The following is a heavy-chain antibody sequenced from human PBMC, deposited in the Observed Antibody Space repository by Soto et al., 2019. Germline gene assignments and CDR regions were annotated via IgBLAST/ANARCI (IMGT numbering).Heavy chain of an antibody. CDR2: IIPIFGTA. CDR3: ARVITIFGVVIHYYYGMDV. J-gene: IGHJ6*02. V-gene: IGHV1-69*01. Sequence: VEASCKAPRVTFSSYARSWVRQAPGQGLEWMGGIIPIFGTANYAQKFQGRVAITADESTSTAYMELSSLRSEDTAVYYCARVITIFGVVIHYYYGMDVWGQGTTVTVSS. CDR1: RVTFSSYA. D-gene: IGHD3-3*01.